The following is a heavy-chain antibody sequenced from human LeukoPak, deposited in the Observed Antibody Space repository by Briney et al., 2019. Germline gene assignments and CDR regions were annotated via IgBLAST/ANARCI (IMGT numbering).Heavy chain of an antibody. CDR1: GFTSSIYW. V-gene: IGHV3-7*01. J-gene: IGHJ4*02. CDR3: ARDPRLYGDYGGY. D-gene: IGHD4-17*01. Sequence: PGGSLRLSCAASGFTSSIYWMSCVRPAPGKGLEWVANIKQDGSEKYYVDSVKGRFTISRDNAKNSLYLQMNSLRAEDTAVYYCARDPRLYGDYGGYGGQGTLVTVS. CDR2: IKQDGSEK.